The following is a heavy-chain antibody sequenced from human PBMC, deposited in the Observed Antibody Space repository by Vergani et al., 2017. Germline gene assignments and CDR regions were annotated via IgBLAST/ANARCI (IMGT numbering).Heavy chain of an antibody. CDR2: IYYSGST. J-gene: IGHJ6*02. V-gene: IGHV4-59*12. Sequence: QVQLQESGPGLVKPSETLSLTCTVSGGSISSYYWSWIRQPPGKGLEWIGYIYYSGSTNYNPSLKSRVTISVDTSKNQFSLKLSSVTAADTAVYYCARDLGTRELYGMDVWGQGTTVTVSS. D-gene: IGHD1-7*01. CDR1: GGSISSYY. CDR3: ARDLGTRELYGMDV.